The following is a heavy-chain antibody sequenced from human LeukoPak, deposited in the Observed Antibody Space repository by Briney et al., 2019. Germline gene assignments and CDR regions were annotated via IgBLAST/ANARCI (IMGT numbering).Heavy chain of an antibody. D-gene: IGHD3-10*01. V-gene: IGHV1-69*13. CDR2: IIPIFGTA. Sequence: EASVKVSCKASGGTFSSYAISWVRQAPGQGLEWMGGIIPIFGTANYAQKFQGRVTITADESTSTAYMELSSLRSEDTAVYYCASDYYGSGSGFDPWGQGTLSPSPQ. CDR1: GGTFSSYA. CDR3: ASDYYGSGSGFDP. J-gene: IGHJ5*02.